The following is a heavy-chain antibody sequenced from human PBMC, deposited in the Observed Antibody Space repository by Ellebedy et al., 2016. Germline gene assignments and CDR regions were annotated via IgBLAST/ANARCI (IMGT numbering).Heavy chain of an antibody. J-gene: IGHJ4*02. CDR3: TTARSKCFPD. V-gene: IGHV3-7*01. Sequence: GGSLRLXXAASEFTFSDYWMSWVRQAPGKGLEWVADINQDGSEKNYADSVKGRFTISRDNAKNSLYLQMNRLRAEDTALYYCTTARSKCFPDWGQGTLVTVSS. CDR1: EFTFSDYW. CDR2: INQDGSEK. D-gene: IGHD3-10*02.